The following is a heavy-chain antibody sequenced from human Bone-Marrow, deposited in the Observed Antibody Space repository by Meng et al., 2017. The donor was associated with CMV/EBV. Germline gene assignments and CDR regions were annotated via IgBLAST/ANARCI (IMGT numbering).Heavy chain of an antibody. D-gene: IGHD5-24*01. J-gene: IGHJ4*02. Sequence: SETLSLTCTVSGYSISSGYYWGWIRQPPGKGLEWIGSIYHSGSTYYNPSLKSRVTISVDTSKNQFSLKLSSVTAADTAVYYCARKRWTGAPYYFDYWGQGTLVTVSS. CDR3: ARKRWTGAPYYFDY. V-gene: IGHV4-38-2*02. CDR1: GYSISSGYY. CDR2: IYHSGST.